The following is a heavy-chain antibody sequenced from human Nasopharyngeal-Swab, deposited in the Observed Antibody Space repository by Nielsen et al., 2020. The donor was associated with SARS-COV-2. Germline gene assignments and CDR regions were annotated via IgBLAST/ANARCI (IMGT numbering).Heavy chain of an antibody. Sequence: GGSLRLSCAASGFSFSTYTINWVRQAPGKGLEWVSSISSSGNYVSYADSVKGRFTISRDNPKNSLYLQMNSLRAEDTALYYCARGIRRPLEWLMTPDYYGMGVWGQGTTVTVSS. D-gene: IGHD3-3*01. CDR2: ISSSGNYV. CDR3: ARGIRRPLEWLMTPDYYGMGV. V-gene: IGHV3-21*01. J-gene: IGHJ6*02. CDR1: GFSFSTYT.